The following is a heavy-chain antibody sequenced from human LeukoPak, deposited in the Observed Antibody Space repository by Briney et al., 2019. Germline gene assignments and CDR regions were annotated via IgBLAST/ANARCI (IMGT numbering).Heavy chain of an antibody. V-gene: IGHV4-59*01. J-gene: IGHJ4*02. CDR2: NYSSGST. CDR3: ARRVEYCGGDCTYYFDY. D-gene: IGHD2-21*02. Sequence: PPETLSLTCTVSGGSLSIYSWSWIRQPPGKGLECIDYNYSSGSTNYNPSLKSRVTISVDTSKNQFSLRLSSVTAADTAVYYCARRVEYCGGDCTYYFDYWGQGTLVTVSS. CDR1: GGSLSIYS.